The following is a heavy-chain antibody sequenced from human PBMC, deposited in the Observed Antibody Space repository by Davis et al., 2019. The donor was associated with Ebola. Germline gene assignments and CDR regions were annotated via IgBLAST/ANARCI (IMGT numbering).Heavy chain of an antibody. CDR3: ARDLWTEGTVYGMDV. V-gene: IGHV3-23*01. Sequence: PGGSLRLSCVDSGISFSKYDMSWVRQAPGKGLEWVSAIGGNGGRTYYADSVKGRFTISRDNSKNTVYLQMNSLRAEDTAVYYCARDLWTEGTVYGMDVWGQGTTVTVSS. CDR2: IGGNGGRT. CDR1: GISFSKYD. J-gene: IGHJ6*02. D-gene: IGHD1-1*01.